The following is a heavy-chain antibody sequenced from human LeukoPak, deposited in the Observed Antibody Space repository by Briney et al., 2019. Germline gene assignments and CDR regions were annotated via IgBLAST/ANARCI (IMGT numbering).Heavy chain of an antibody. CDR1: GDSISSSGRFY. CDR2: MDYSGTT. Sequence: SETLSLTCSVSGDSISSSGRFYWGWLRQPPGKGLEWIGSMDYSGTTDYNPSLKSRVTLSVDTSKDQFSLKLTSVTAADTALYXXXXXXXNKTWYKYWGQGTLVTVSS. D-gene: IGHD1-1*01. CDR3: XXXXXNKTWYKY. J-gene: IGHJ4*02. V-gene: IGHV4-39*01.